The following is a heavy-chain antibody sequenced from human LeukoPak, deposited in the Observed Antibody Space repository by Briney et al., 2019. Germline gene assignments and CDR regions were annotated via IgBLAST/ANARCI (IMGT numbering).Heavy chain of an antibody. D-gene: IGHD5-18*01. CDR2: IIPIFGTA. CDR1: GGTFSSYA. CDR3: AREGVQLWLRSFHDAFDI. Sequence: SVKVSCKASGGTFSSYAISWVRQAPGQGLEWMGGIIPIFGTANYAQKYQGRVTITADESTSTAYMELSSLRSEDTAVYYCAREGVQLWLRSFHDAFDIWGQGTMVTVSS. V-gene: IGHV1-69*01. J-gene: IGHJ3*02.